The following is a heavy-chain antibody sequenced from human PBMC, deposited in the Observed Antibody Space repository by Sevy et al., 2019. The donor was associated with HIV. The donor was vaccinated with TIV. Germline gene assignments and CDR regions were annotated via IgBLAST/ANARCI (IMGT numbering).Heavy chain of an antibody. J-gene: IGHJ5*02. D-gene: IGHD1-26*01. CDR1: GFTFSSYG. Sequence: GGSLRLSCAASGFTFSSYGMHWVRQAPGKGLEWVAVISYDGSNKYYADSVKGRFTISRDNSKNTLYLQMNSLRAEDTAVYYCAKKPDAVGATRHGTWVGWFDPWGQGTLVTVSS. CDR3: AKKPDAVGATRHGTWVGWFDP. V-gene: IGHV3-30*18. CDR2: ISYDGSNK.